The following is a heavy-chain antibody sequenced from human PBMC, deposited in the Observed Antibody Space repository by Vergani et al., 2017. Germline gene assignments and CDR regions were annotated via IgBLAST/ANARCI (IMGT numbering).Heavy chain of an antibody. V-gene: IGHV1-24*01. Sequence: QVQLVQSGAEVKKPGASVNVSCKVSGYTLPELSMHWVRQAPGKGLEWMGGFDPEDGETIYAQKFQGRVTMTEDTSTDTAYMELSSLRSEDTAVYYCATPXLRFSYYYYYGMDVWGQGTTVTVSS. CDR2: FDPEDGET. D-gene: IGHD5-12*01. CDR1: GYTLPELS. J-gene: IGHJ6*02. CDR3: ATPXLRFSYYYYYGMDV.